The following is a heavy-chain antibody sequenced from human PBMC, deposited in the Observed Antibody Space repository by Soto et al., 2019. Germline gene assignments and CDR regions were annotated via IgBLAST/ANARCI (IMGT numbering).Heavy chain of an antibody. CDR2: INHSGST. Sequence: SSETLSLSCAVYGGSFSGYYWSWIRQPPGKGLEWIGEINHSGSTNYNPSLKSRVTISVDTSKNQFSLKLSSVTAADTAVYYCARGPYYYGPGSYSTCGQGTLVTVSS. J-gene: IGHJ5*02. V-gene: IGHV4-34*01. CDR3: ARGPYYYGPGSYST. D-gene: IGHD3-10*01. CDR1: GGSFSGYY.